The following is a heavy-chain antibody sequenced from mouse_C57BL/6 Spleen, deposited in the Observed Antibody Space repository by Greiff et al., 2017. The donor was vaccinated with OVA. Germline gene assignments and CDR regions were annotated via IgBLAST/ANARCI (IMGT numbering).Heavy chain of an antibody. CDR3: GGYDGNYYAMDY. Sequence: QVQLQQSGSYLSLPVSSLKLSCKASGYTCPISFVSWVKQRTGQGLEWIGEIYPRSGNTYYNEKFKGKATLTADKSSSTAYMELRSLTSEDSAVYFCGGYDGNYYAMDYWGQGTSVTVSS. CDR2: IYPRSGNT. D-gene: IGHD2-2*01. J-gene: IGHJ4*01. V-gene: IGHV1-81*01. CDR1: GYTCPISF.